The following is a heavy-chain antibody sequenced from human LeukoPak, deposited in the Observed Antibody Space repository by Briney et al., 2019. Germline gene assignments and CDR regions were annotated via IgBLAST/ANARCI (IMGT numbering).Heavy chain of an antibody. D-gene: IGHD3-10*01. CDR1: VGALSRYS. J-gene: IGHJ4*02. CDR2: IYFSGST. CDR3: ARRVTVVRGVIRRGYYFDY. Sequence: LETLSLTCTLSVGALSRYSWSSIREPPGEGLWWIGYIYFSGSTNNNPTLKSRVTISVDSSKNQFSLKLSSVTAADTAVYYCARRVTVVRGVIRRGYYFDYWGQGTLVTVSS. V-gene: IGHV4-59*08.